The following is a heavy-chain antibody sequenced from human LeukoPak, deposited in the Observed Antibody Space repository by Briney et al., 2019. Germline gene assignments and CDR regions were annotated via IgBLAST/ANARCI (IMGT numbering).Heavy chain of an antibody. CDR2: INPSGST. CDR3: ARGQWLGHDAFDI. CDR1: GYTFTSYY. J-gene: IGHJ3*02. D-gene: IGHD6-19*01. V-gene: IGHV1-46*01. Sequence: ASVKVSCKASGYTFTSYYMHWVRQAPGQGLEWMGIINPSGSTSNAQKFQGRVTMTRDMSTTTVYMELSSLRSEDTAVYYCARGQWLGHDAFDIWGLGTMVTVSS.